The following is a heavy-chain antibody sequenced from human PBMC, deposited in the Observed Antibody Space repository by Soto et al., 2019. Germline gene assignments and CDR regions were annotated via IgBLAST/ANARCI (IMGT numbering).Heavy chain of an antibody. Sequence: QVQLVQSGAEVKKPGSSVEVSYKASGGTLSTNAISWVRQAPGQGLEWMGAIIPMFGSPKYAQNFQGRVTITADTPTSTVYMEMISRTSADTAVYYCARGGFVAGLYNAMDAWGQGTTVAVTS. J-gene: IGHJ6*02. CDR3: ARGGFVAGLYNAMDA. CDR2: IIPMFGSP. D-gene: IGHD6-19*01. V-gene: IGHV1-69*06. CDR1: GGTLSTNA.